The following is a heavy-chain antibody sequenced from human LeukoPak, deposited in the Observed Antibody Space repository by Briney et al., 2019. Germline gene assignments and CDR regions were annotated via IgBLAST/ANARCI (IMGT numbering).Heavy chain of an antibody. Sequence: PGGSLRLSCAASGFTFSNYAVMWVRQAPGQGLEWVSAITSAGAPSYADSVKGRFTISRDNSKNTLYLQMNSLRAEDTAQYFCARDPNGDYIGAFEFWGQGTGVTVSS. V-gene: IGHV3-23*01. CDR1: GFTFSNYA. CDR3: ARDPNGDYIGAFEF. J-gene: IGHJ3*01. D-gene: IGHD4-17*01. CDR2: ITSAGAP.